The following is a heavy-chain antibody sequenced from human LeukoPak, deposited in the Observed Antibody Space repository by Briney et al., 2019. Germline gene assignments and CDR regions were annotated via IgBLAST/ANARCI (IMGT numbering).Heavy chain of an antibody. Sequence: GASVKVSCKASGYTFTSYGISWVRQAPGQGLEWMGWISAYNGNTNYAQKLQGRVTMTTDTSTSTAYMELRSLRSDDTAVYYCARGDYYDSSGYYSYAFDIWGQGTMVTVSS. J-gene: IGHJ3*02. V-gene: IGHV1-18*01. CDR2: ISAYNGNT. D-gene: IGHD3-22*01. CDR1: GYTFTSYG. CDR3: ARGDYYDSSGYYSYAFDI.